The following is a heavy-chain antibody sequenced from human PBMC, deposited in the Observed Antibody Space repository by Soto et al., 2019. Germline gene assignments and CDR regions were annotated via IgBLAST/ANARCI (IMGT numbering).Heavy chain of an antibody. J-gene: IGHJ4*02. D-gene: IGHD3-22*01. CDR2: ISAYNGNT. CDR3: ASGTNNYDSSGFFDY. V-gene: IGHV1-18*01. Sequence: GASVKVSCKASGYTFTSYGISWVRQAPGQGLEWMGWISAYNGNTNYAQKLQGRVTMTTDTSTSTAYMELRSLRSDDTAVYYCASGTNNYDSSGFFDYWGQGTLVTVSS. CDR1: GYTFTSYG.